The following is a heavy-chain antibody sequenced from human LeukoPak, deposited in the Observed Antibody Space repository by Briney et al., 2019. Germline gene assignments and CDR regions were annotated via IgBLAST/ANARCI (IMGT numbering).Heavy chain of an antibody. Sequence: ASVTVSCKASGYTFTAYYMHWVREAPGQGLEWMGWINPNTGDTNSAERFQGRVTMTRDSSISTAYLELSRLTSDDTAVYYCARDMWQQFDWFDPWGQGTLATVSS. V-gene: IGHV1-2*02. CDR2: INPNTGDT. CDR3: ARDMWQQFDWFDP. D-gene: IGHD6-13*01. CDR1: GYTFTAYY. J-gene: IGHJ5*02.